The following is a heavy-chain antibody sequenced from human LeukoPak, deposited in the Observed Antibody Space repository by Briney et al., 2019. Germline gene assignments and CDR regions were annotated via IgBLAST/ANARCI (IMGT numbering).Heavy chain of an antibody. Sequence: GRSLRLSCAASGFTFSSYAMHWVRQAPGKGLEWVAVISYDESYKYYGDSVTGRFTISRDKSKNTLYLQMSSLRAEDTAVYYCAVLGGPDDYWGQGTLVTVSS. J-gene: IGHJ4*02. D-gene: IGHD3-16*01. V-gene: IGHV3-30*04. CDR2: ISYDESYK. CDR3: AVLGGPDDY. CDR1: GFTFSSYA.